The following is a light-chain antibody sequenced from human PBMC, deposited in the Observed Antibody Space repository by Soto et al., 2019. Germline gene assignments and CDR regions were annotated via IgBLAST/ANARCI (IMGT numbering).Light chain of an antibody. V-gene: IGKV1-27*01. J-gene: IGKJ1*01. CDR1: QGISNY. Sequence: DIQMTQSPSSLSASVGDRVTITCRASQGISNYLAWYQQKPGKVPKLLIYAASTLQSGGPSRFSGSGSGTDFTLTISSLQPEYAATYSAPWTFGQGTKVEIK. CDR2: AAS. CDR3: PWT.